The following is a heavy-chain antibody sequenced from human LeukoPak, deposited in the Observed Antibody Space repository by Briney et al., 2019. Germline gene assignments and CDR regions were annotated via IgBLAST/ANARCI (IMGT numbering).Heavy chain of an antibody. CDR3: ARGDPIYDFWSGGDY. CDR1: GFTVSSNY. J-gene: IGHJ4*02. CDR2: ISSSSNVI. D-gene: IGHD3-3*01. Sequence: GGSLRLSCAASGFTVSSNYMSWVRQAPGKGLEWVSYISSSSNVIYYTDSVKGRFTISRDNARNLLSLQMNSLRAEDTAVYYCARGDPIYDFWSGGDYWGQGSLVTVSS. V-gene: IGHV3-48*01.